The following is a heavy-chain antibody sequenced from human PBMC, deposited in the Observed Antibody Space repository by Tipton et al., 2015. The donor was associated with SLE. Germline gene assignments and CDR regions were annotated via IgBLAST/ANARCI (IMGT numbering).Heavy chain of an antibody. CDR1: GGSFSGYY. Sequence: TLSLTCVVYGGSFSGYYGSWIRQPPGKGLEWIGEIIYGGSTNYNPALRSRVTMSVDTSKNQCSLKLSSVTAADTAVYYCARGTSIVVVPAALTDWGQGTLVTVSS. D-gene: IGHD2-2*01. CDR3: ARGTSIVVVPAALTD. CDR2: IIYGGST. J-gene: IGHJ4*02. V-gene: IGHV4-34*01.